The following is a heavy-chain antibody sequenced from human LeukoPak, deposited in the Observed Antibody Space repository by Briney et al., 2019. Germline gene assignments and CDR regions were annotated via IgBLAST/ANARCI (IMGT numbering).Heavy chain of an antibody. V-gene: IGHV4-61*01. CDR1: GGSVSSVRYY. Sequence: SETLSLTCTVSGGSVSSVRYYWSWIPQPPGKGLEWIGYIYYSGSPHYNPYLKSRVAISVDTSKNQFSLKLTSVTAADTAVYYCAREVTTVTTFDYWGQGTLATVSS. D-gene: IGHD4-17*01. CDR3: AREVTTVTTFDY. J-gene: IGHJ4*02. CDR2: IYYSGSP.